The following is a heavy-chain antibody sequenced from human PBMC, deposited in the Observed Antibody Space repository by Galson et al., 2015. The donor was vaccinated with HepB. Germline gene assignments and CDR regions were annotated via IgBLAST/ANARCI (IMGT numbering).Heavy chain of an antibody. CDR2: ISNDGGNN. CDR3: ARDERPSEGIPAYRTTWDVAGYFQY. Sequence: SLRLSCAASGFTFNNYAMHWVRQAPGKGLEWVAVISNDGGNNYDADSVRGRLTISRDTSKKTLYLKMNILRPDDTAVYYFARDERPSEGIPAYRTTWDVAGYFQYGDQGTLVTVSS. V-gene: IGHV3-30-3*01. CDR1: GFTFNNYA. D-gene: IGHD1-1*01. J-gene: IGHJ1*01.